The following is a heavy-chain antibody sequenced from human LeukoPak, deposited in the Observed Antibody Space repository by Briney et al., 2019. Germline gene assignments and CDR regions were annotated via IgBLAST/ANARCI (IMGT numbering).Heavy chain of an antibody. V-gene: IGHV4-59*01. D-gene: IGHD5-18*01. CDR2: IYYSGST. CDR1: GGSISSYY. Sequence: SETLSLTCTVSGGSISSYYWSWIRQPPGKGLEWIGYIYYSGSTNYNPSLKSRVTISVDTSKNQFSLKLSSVTAADTAVYYCARGVIQYGYPAGLHLQDVWGKGTTVTASS. J-gene: IGHJ6*04. CDR3: ARGVIQYGYPAGLHLQDV.